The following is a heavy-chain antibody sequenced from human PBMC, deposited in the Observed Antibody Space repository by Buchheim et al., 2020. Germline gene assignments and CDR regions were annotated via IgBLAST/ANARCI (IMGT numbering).Heavy chain of an antibody. D-gene: IGHD3-3*01. CDR3: AKDLYDFWSGYCGFDY. CDR2: ISYDGSNK. CDR1: EFTFSSYG. V-gene: IGHV3-30*18. Sequence: QVQLVESGGGVVQPGRSLRLSCAASEFTFSSYGMHWVRQAPGKGLEWVAVISYDGSNKYYADSVKGRFTISRDNSKNTLYLQMNSLRAEDTAVYYCAKDLYDFWSGYCGFDYWGQGTL. J-gene: IGHJ4*02.